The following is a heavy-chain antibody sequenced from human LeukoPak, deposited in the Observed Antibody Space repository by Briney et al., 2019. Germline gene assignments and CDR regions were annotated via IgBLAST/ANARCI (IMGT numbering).Heavy chain of an antibody. V-gene: IGHV3-23*01. CDR3: AKDFIDYDFWSGPEYYFDY. Sequence: GGSLRLSCTASGFTFSSYWMSWVRQAPGKGLEWVSAISGSGGSTYYADSVKGRFTISRDNSKNTLYLQMNSLRAEDTAVYYCAKDFIDYDFWSGPEYYFDYWGQGTLVTVSS. D-gene: IGHD3-3*01. CDR1: GFTFSSYW. J-gene: IGHJ4*02. CDR2: ISGSGGST.